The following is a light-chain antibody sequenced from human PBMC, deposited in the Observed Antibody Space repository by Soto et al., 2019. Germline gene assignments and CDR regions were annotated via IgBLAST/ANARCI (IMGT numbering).Light chain of an antibody. Sequence: QSVLTQPPSASGTPGQRVTMSCSGSGSNIGPNYVYWFQQFPGTAPKLLIYNNDQRPSGVPHRFSGSKSGTSASLDISGLRSEDEADYYCAAWDDSLSGRVFGGGTKLTVL. J-gene: IGLJ3*02. CDR2: NND. V-gene: IGLV1-47*02. CDR1: GSNIGPNY. CDR3: AAWDDSLSGRV.